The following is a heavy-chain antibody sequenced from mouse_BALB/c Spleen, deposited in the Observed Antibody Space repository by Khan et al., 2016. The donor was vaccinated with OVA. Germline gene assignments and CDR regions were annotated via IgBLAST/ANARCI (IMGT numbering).Heavy chain of an antibody. Sequence: QVQLQQPGAELARPGASVKMSCKASGFIFTSYMMHWVKQRPGQGLEWIGDINPSSGYNNYNQKFKDKATLNADKSSSTAYMQLSSLTSEDSAVYYCTSGCYGSVGCWGQGTLVTVSA. CDR2: INPSSGYN. J-gene: IGHJ3*01. V-gene: IGHV1-4*01. CDR3: TSGCYGSVGC. CDR1: GFIFTSYM. D-gene: IGHD1-1*01.